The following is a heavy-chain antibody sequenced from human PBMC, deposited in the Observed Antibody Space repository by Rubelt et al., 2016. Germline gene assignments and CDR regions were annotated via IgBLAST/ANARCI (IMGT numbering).Heavy chain of an antibody. CDR3: ARDLTTVTTEVY. D-gene: IGHD4-17*01. J-gene: IGHJ4*02. CDR1: GGTFTSYD. Sequence: QVQLVQSGAEVKKPGSSVKVSCKTSGGTFTSYDINWVRQATGQGLEWMGWMNPNSGNTGYAQKFQGRVTMTRNNSISTADMELSSLRSEDTAEYYCARDLTTVTTEVYWGQGTLVTVSS. V-gene: IGHV1-8*01. CDR2: MNPNSGNT.